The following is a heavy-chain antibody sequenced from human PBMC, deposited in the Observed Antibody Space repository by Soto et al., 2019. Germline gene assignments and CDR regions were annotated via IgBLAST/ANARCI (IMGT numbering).Heavy chain of an antibody. J-gene: IGHJ3*02. D-gene: IGHD3-22*01. CDR2: INAGNGNT. Sequence: ASVKVSCKASGYTFTSYAMHWVRQAPGQRLEWMGWINAGNGNTKYSQKFQGRVTITRDTSASTAYMELSSLRSEDTAVYYCARYINYDSSCYNWGPRLDAFDIWGQGTRVTV. CDR3: ARYINYDSSCYNWGPRLDAFDI. CDR1: GYTFTSYA. V-gene: IGHV1-3*01.